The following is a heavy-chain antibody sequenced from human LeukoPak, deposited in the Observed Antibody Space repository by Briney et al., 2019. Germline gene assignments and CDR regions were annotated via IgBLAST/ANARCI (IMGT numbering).Heavy chain of an antibody. CDR2: INQDASSI. CDR1: GFTFSTSW. J-gene: IGHJ4*02. Sequence: GGSLRLSCAASGFTFSTSWMSWVRQAPGKGLEWVALINQDASSISYVDSVRGRFTISRDNAKNSLCLQMNTLRVDDTGVYYCARDPQNGAIDYWGQGTLVTVSS. CDR3: ARDPQNGAIDY. V-gene: IGHV3-7*01. D-gene: IGHD4/OR15-4a*01.